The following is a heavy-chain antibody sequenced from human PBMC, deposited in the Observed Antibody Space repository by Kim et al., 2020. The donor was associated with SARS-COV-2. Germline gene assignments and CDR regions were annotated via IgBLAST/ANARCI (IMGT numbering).Heavy chain of an antibody. D-gene: IGHD3-10*01. J-gene: IGHJ4*02. V-gene: IGHV3-66*01. Sequence: DSVKGRFTISRDNSKNTLYLPMNSLRAEDTAVYYCARDSLLWFGERQNYWGQGTLVTVSS. CDR3: ARDSLLWFGERQNY.